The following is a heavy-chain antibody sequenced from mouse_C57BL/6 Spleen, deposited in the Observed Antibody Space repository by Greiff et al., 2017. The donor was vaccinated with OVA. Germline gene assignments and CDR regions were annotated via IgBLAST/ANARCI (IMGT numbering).Heavy chain of an antibody. CDR2: INPYNGDT. CDR1: GYSFTGYF. CDR3: ARGGYYGSPDYFDY. Sequence: VQLKQSGPELVKPGDSVKISCKASGYSFTGYFMNWVMQSHGKSLEWIGRINPYNGDTFYNQKFKGKATLTVDKSSSTAHMELRSPTSEDSAVYYCARGGYYGSPDYFDYWGQGTTLTVSS. V-gene: IGHV1-20*01. J-gene: IGHJ2*01. D-gene: IGHD1-1*01.